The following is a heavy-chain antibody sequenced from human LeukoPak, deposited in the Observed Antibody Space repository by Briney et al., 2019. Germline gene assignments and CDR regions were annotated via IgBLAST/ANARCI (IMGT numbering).Heavy chain of an antibody. V-gene: IGHV4-59*08. CDR2: VYVQNSEYT. CDR3: ARNWGSGGSYLFDY. J-gene: IGHJ4*02. CDR1: SDSTSGYY. Sequence: PSETLSLTCTVSSDSTSGYYWSCVRQPPGKGLEWIGYVYVQNSEYTSYNPSPKSRVSISFDTSKNQFSLSLTAVTAADTAVYYCARNWGSGGSYLFDYWGQGTLVSVSS. D-gene: IGHD6-19*01.